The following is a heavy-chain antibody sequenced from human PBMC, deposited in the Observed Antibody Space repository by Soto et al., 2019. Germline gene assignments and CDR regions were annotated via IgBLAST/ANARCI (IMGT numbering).Heavy chain of an antibody. V-gene: IGHV1-8*01. CDR3: ARGARQYSSSSEGRDGMDV. J-gene: IGHJ6*02. Sequence: QVQLVQSGAEVKKPGASVKVSCKASGYTFTSYDINWVRQATGQGLEWMGWMNPNSGNTGYAQKFQGRVSMTRNTSISTAYMELSSLRSEDTAVYYCARGARQYSSSSEGRDGMDVWGQGTTVTVSS. CDR2: MNPNSGNT. D-gene: IGHD6-6*01. CDR1: GYTFTSYD.